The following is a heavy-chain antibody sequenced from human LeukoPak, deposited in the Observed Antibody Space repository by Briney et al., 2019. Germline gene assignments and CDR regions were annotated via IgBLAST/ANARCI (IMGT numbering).Heavy chain of an antibody. J-gene: IGHJ5*02. D-gene: IGHD3-9*01. V-gene: IGHV5-51*03. CDR3: ENQRDDWYWFDP. CDR1: GYSSTTYW. CDR2: VLTGNAET. Sequence: GESLMIFCKASGYSSTTYWICWVRHRPGKGREYMVIVLTGNAETRYSPSFQGQVTISVDKSINTSYLQLSSMDAADTAVYYCENQRDDWYWFDPWGQGTLVTVSS.